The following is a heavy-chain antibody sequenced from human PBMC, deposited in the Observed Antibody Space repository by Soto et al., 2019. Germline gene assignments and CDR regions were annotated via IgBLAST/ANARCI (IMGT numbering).Heavy chain of an antibody. V-gene: IGHV4-31*03. CDR2: IYYSGST. CDR3: ARGYYYDSSGHHPLDY. Sequence: QVQLQESGPGLVKPSQTLSLTCTVSGGSISSGGYYWSWIRQHPGKGLEWIGYIYYSGSTYYNPSLKSRVTISVDTSKNQFPLKLSSVTAADTAVYYCARGYYYDSSGHHPLDYWGQGTLVTVSS. CDR1: GGSISSGGYY. D-gene: IGHD3-22*01. J-gene: IGHJ4*02.